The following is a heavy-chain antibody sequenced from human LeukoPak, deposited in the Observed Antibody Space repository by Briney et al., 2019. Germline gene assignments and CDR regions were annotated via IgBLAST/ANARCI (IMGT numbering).Heavy chain of an antibody. V-gene: IGHV3-49*04. D-gene: IGHD6-13*01. Sequence: GGSLRLSCAASGFTFSSYAMSWVRQAPGKGLEWVGFIRSKAYGGTTENAASVKGRFTISRDDSKSIVYLQMNSLKTEDTAVYYCTSGVPYSSSYWGQGTLVTVSS. CDR3: TSGVPYSSSY. CDR2: IRSKAYGGTT. J-gene: IGHJ4*02. CDR1: GFTFSSYA.